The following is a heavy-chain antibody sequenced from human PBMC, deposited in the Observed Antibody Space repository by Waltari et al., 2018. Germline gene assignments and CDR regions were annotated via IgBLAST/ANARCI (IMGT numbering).Heavy chain of an antibody. J-gene: IGHJ6*02. CDR3: ASVQRRWSMDV. CDR1: GFSFSSYW. V-gene: IGHV3-7*01. D-gene: IGHD6-25*01. CDR2: IKEDGCEK. Sequence: EVQLVESGGGLVQSGDSLRLSCAASGFSFSSYWMNWVRQTPGKGLEWVANIKEDGCEKHYGDSGKGRFTISRDNAKNSLYLQMNSLRVEDTAVYFCASVQRRWSMDVWGQGTTVTVSS.